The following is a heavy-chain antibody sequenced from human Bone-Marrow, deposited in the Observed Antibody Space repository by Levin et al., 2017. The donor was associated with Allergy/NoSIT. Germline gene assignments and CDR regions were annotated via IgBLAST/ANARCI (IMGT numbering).Heavy chain of an antibody. J-gene: IGHJ5*02. CDR3: ARHRGGSGYYP. D-gene: IGHD6-19*01. Sequence: GGSLRLSCQASGHTFTDYWIGWVRQMPGKGLEWMGTIHPGDSATTYSPSFQGQVTISADTSISTAYLQWSSLEASDTAIYFCARHRGGSGYYPWGQGTLVTVSS. CDR1: GHTFTDYW. V-gene: IGHV5-51*01. CDR2: IHPGDSAT.